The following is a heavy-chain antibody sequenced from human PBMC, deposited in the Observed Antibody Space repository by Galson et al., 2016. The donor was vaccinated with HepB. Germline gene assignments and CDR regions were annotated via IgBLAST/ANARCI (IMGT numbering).Heavy chain of an antibody. CDR1: GFTFDDYA. V-gene: IGHV3-9*01. J-gene: IGHJ4*02. Sequence: SLRLSCAASGFTFDDYAMHWVRQAPGKGLEWVSGISWDSGSIGYADSVKGRFTISRDNAKNSLYLEMNSLRAEDTALYYCAKDRGGDYENYFDYWGQGTLVTVSS. CDR2: ISWDSGSI. D-gene: IGHD4-17*01. CDR3: AKDRGGDYENYFDY.